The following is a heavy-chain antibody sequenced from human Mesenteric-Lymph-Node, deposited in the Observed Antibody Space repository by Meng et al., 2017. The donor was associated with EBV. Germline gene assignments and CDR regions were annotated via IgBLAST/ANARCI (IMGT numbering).Heavy chain of an antibody. J-gene: IGHJ5*02. CDR2: INHSGST. Sequence: QEPLKQWGAGLLKPSGTLSLTCVIYGGSFSGYSWNWIRQAPGKGLEWVGEINHSGSTKYNPSLKSRVTISVDTSKNQISLNLNSVTAADTAVYYCARQYYYDPNWYFDPWGQGTLVTVSS. V-gene: IGHV4-34*01. D-gene: IGHD3-22*01. CDR3: ARQYYYDPNWYFDP. CDR1: GGSFSGYS.